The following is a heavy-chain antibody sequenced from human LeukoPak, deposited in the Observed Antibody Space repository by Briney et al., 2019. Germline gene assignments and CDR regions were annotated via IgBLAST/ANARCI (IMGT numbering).Heavy chain of an antibody. V-gene: IGHV4-34*01. CDR3: ARDHTLHCSSTSCYGMDV. J-gene: IGHJ6*02. CDR1: GGSFSGYY. Sequence: PSETLSLTCAVYGGSFSGYYWSWIRQPPGKGLEWIGEINHNGSTNYNPSLKSRVTISVDTSKNQFSLKLSSVTAADTAVYYCARDHTLHCSSTSCYGMDVWGQGTTVTVSS. D-gene: IGHD2-2*01. CDR2: INHNGST.